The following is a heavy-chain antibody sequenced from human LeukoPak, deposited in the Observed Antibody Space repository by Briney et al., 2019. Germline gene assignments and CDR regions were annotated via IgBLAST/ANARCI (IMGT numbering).Heavy chain of an antibody. V-gene: IGHV3-23*01. CDR2: ISGSGDST. CDR3: AKDLGSNGYYNS. D-gene: IGHD3-9*01. J-gene: IGHJ4*02. CDR1: GFTFRSYG. Sequence: PGGSLRLSCAASGFTFRSYGMTWVRQAPGKGLEWVSAISGSGDSTYYADSVKGRFTISRDNSKNTLYLQMNSLRAEDTAVYYCAKDLGSNGYYNSWGQGTLVTVSS.